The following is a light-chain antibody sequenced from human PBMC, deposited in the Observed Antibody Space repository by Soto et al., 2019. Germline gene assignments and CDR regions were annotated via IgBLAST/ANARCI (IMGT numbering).Light chain of an antibody. V-gene: IGKV4-1*01. CDR3: QQYYSTPLT. CDR1: QSVLYSSNNKNY. CDR2: WAS. Sequence: DIVMTQSPDSLAVSLCERATTNCKSSQSVLYSSNNKNYLAWYQQKPGQPPKLLIYWASTRESGVPDRFSGSGSGTDFTLTISSLQAEDVAVYYCQQYYSTPLTFGGGTKVDIK. J-gene: IGKJ4*01.